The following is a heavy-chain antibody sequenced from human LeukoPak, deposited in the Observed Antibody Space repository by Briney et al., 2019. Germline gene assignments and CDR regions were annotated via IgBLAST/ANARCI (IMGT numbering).Heavy chain of an antibody. CDR2: IRSKANSYAT. D-gene: IGHD2-2*01. CDR1: GFTFSGSA. CDR3: TRHDDVVVPENWFDP. Sequence: PGGSLRLSCAASGFTFSGSAMPWVRQASGKGLEWVGRIRSKANSYATAYAASVKGRFTISRDDSKNTAYLQMNSLKTEDTAVYYCTRHDDVVVPENWFDPWGQGTLVTVPS. V-gene: IGHV3-73*01. J-gene: IGHJ5*02.